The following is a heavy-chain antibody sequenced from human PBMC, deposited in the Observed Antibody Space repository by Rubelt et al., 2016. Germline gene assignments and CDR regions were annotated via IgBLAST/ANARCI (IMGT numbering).Heavy chain of an antibody. D-gene: IGHD5-12*01. CDR2: VYPGDSDT. Sequence: EVQLVQSGAEVKKPGESLRISCKGSGYSFTYYWIGWVRQMPGKGLEWMGIVYPGDSDTRYSPSFQGQVTISTDNSISTAYLQWSSLRASDTAVYYCARRGSGYEQNWFDSWGQGTLVTVSS. CDR1: GYSFTYYW. V-gene: IGHV5-51*01. CDR3: ARRGSGYEQNWFDS. J-gene: IGHJ5*01.